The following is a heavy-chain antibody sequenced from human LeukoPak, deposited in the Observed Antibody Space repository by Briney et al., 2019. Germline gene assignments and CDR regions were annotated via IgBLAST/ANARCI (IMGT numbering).Heavy chain of an antibody. CDR1: GGSVSSGSYY. J-gene: IGHJ4*02. CDR3: ARSDSSGFVDY. CDR2: IYYSGST. V-gene: IGHV4-61*01. Sequence: SETLSLTCTVSGGSVSSGSYYWSWIRQPPGKGLEWIGYIYYSGSTNYNPSLKSRVTISVDTSKNQFSLKLSSVTAADTAVYYCARSDSSGFVDYWGQGTLVTVSS. D-gene: IGHD3-22*01.